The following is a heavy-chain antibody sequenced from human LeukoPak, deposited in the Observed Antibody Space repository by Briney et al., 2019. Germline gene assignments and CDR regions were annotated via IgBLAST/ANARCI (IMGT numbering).Heavy chain of an antibody. D-gene: IGHD5-12*01. CDR1: GFTFSNYW. J-gene: IGHJ4*02. V-gene: IGHV3-7*01. CDR3: VRDGGVSGYDLLDY. Sequence: GGSLRLSCAASGFTFSNYWMTWVRQASGKGLEWVANINQDGSKEYYMDSVKARFTISRDNAKNSLSLQMNSLRAEDTAVYYCVRDGGVSGYDLLDYWGQGTLVNVSS. CDR2: INQDGSKE.